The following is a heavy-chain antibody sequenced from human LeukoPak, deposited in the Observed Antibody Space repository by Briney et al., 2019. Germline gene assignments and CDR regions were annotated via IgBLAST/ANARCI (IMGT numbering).Heavy chain of an antibody. V-gene: IGHV4-34*01. D-gene: IGHD5-24*01. CDR2: INHSGST. CDR1: GGSFSGYY. Sequence: SETLSLTCAVYGGSFSGYYWSWIRQPPGKGLEWIGEINHSGSTNYNPSLKSRVTISVDTSKNQFSLKLSSVTAADTAVYYCAGSRRDGYNYRGNAFDIWGQGTMVTVSS. J-gene: IGHJ3*02. CDR3: AGSRRDGYNYRGNAFDI.